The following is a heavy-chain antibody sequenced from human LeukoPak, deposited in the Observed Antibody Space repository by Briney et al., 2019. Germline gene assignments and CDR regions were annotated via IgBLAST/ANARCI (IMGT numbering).Heavy chain of an antibody. CDR2: IYHSGST. CDR3: ARPYSYGYALFDY. CDR1: GYSISTGYY. D-gene: IGHD5-18*01. J-gene: IGHJ4*02. Sequence: SETLSLTCTVSGYSISTGYYWGWIRQPPGKGLEWIGSIYHSGSTYYNPSLKSRVTISVDTSKNQFSLKLSSVTAADTAVYYCARPYSYGYALFDYWGQGTLVTVSS. V-gene: IGHV4-38-2*02.